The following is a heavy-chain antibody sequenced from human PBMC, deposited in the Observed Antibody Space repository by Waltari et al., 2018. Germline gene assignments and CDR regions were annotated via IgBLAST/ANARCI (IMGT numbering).Heavy chain of an antibody. V-gene: IGHV1-2*02. CDR3: AICSGGSCLYNWFDP. Sequence: QVQLVQSGAEVKKPGASVKVSCKASGYTFTGYYMHWVRQAPGQGLEWMGWLNPNSGGTNYAQKFQGRVTMTRDTSISTAYMELSRLRSDDTAVYYCAICSGGSCLYNWFDPWGQGTLVTVSS. CDR1: GYTFTGYY. D-gene: IGHD2-15*01. J-gene: IGHJ5*02. CDR2: LNPNSGGT.